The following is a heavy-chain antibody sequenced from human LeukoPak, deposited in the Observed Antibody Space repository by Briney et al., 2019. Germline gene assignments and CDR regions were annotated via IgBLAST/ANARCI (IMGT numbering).Heavy chain of an antibody. V-gene: IGHV3-64*01. J-gene: IGHJ5*02. CDR1: GFTFSSYA. D-gene: IGHD1-26*01. CDR2: ISSNGGST. Sequence: PGGSLRLSCAASGFTFSSYAMHWVRQAPGKGLEYVSAISSNGGSTYYANSVKGRFTISRDNSKNTLYLQMGSLRAEDMAVYYCARDRGSYPSLGWFDPWGQGTLVTVSS. CDR3: ARDRGSYPSLGWFDP.